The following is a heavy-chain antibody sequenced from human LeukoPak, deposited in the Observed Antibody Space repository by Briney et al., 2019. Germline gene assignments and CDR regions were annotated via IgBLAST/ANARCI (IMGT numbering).Heavy chain of an antibody. Sequence: GSLRLSCAASGFTFSSYGMHWVRQAPGKGLEWVAVISYDGSNKYYADSVKGRFTISRDNSMNTLYLQMSSLRAEDMAVYYCAKEGYDYVWGSYRYSPYYYYGMDVWGQGTTVTVSS. V-gene: IGHV3-30*18. J-gene: IGHJ6*02. CDR2: ISYDGSNK. CDR1: GFTFSSYG. CDR3: AKEGYDYVWGSYRYSPYYYYGMDV. D-gene: IGHD3-16*02.